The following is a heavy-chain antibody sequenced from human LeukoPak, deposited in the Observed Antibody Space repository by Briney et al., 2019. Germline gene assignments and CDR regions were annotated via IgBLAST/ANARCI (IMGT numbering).Heavy chain of an antibody. CDR1: GFTFSNYW. D-gene: IGHD4-11*01. Sequence: GGSLRLSCEGSGFTFSNYWMGWVRQDPGKGLQWVANIKTDGSEKYYVDSVKGRFTISRDNAKNSRYLQMNSLRAEDTAVYYCARAGYYRFDYWGQGTQVTVSS. J-gene: IGHJ4*02. V-gene: IGHV3-7*01. CDR2: IKTDGSEK. CDR3: ARAGYYRFDY.